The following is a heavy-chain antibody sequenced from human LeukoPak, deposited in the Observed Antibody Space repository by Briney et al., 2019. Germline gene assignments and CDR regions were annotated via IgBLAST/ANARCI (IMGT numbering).Heavy chain of an antibody. CDR2: ISGSGGST. D-gene: IGHD1-1*01. Sequence: PGGSLRLSCAASGFTLSSYAMSWVRQAPGKGLEWDSAISGSGGSTYYADSVKGRFTISRDNSKNIVYLQMNSLRAEDTAEFYCAKDAWSGGFDPWGQGTLVTVSS. CDR3: AKDAWSGGFDP. V-gene: IGHV3-23*01. J-gene: IGHJ5*02. CDR1: GFTLSSYA.